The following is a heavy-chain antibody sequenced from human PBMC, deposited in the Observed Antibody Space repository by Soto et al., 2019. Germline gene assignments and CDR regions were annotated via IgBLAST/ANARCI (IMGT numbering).Heavy chain of an antibody. V-gene: IGHV1-69*12. CDR2: IIPIFGTA. J-gene: IGHJ6*02. CDR3: ARPLEGYDYYGMDG. CDR1: GGTFSSYA. Sequence: QVQLVQSGAEVKKPGSSVKVSCKASGGTFSSYAISWVRQAPGQGLEWMGGIIPIFGTANYAQKFQGRVTIXAXEXXSTAYMELSSLRSEDTAVYYGARPLEGYDYYGMDGWGQGTKGTVSS.